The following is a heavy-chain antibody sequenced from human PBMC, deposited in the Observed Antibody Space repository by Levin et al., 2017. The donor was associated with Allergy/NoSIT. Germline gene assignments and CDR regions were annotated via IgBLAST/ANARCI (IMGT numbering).Heavy chain of an antibody. D-gene: IGHD3-10*01. Sequence: SETLSLTCTVSGASISSNDWWNWVRQPPGKGLEWIGEIHHSGIAHYKPSLKSRVSISLDKSKNQFSLRLNSVTAADTAVYYCATNGGSANFYWGQGTLVTVSA. J-gene: IGHJ4*02. CDR1: GASISSNDW. V-gene: IGHV4-4*02. CDR2: IHHSGIA. CDR3: ATNGGSANFY.